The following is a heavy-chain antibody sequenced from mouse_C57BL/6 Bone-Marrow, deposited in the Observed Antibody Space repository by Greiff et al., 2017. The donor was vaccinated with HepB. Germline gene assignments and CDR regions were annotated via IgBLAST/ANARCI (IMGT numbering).Heavy chain of an antibody. CDR3: ARTVGYYYGSSYDYYAMDY. CDR2: INPNNGGT. Sequence: EVQLQQSGPELVKPGASVKIPCKASGYTFTDYNMDWVKQSHGKSLEWIGDINPNNGGTIYNQKFKGKATLTVDKSSSTAYMELRSLTSEDTAVYYCARTVGYYYGSSYDYYAMDYWGQGTSVTVSS. V-gene: IGHV1-18*01. J-gene: IGHJ4*01. CDR1: GYTFTDYN. D-gene: IGHD1-1*01.